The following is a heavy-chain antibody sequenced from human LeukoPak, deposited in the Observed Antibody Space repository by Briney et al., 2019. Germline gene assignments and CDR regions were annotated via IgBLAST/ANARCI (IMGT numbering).Heavy chain of an antibody. Sequence: GGSLRLSCAASGFTFSKYWMLWVCQAPGKGLECVSRINTDGTVTTYADSVKGRFTVSRDNADNTMFLQMNSVRDEDTAVYYCATKQWLAPPPDSWGQGTPVTVSS. J-gene: IGHJ4*02. CDR1: GFTFSKYW. V-gene: IGHV3-74*01. CDR2: INTDGTVT. CDR3: ATKQWLAPPPDS. D-gene: IGHD6-19*01.